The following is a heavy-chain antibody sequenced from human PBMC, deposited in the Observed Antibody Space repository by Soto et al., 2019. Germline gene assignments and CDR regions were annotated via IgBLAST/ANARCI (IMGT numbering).Heavy chain of an antibody. Sequence: EVQLLESGGGLVQPGGSLRPSCAASGFTFSSYAMNWIRQGPGKGLEWVSGISVNDGRAYYADSVKGRFTVSRDNSKNTLYLQMNSLRAADTAVYSCVKGYGSGLNGFDRWGQGTLVTVSS. CDR3: VKGYGSGLNGFDR. D-gene: IGHD3-10*01. CDR1: GFTFSSYA. V-gene: IGHV3-23*01. J-gene: IGHJ5*02. CDR2: ISVNDGRA.